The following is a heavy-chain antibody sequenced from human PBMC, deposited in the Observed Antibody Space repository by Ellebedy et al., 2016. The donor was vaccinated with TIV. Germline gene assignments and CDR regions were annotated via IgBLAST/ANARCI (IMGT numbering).Heavy chain of an antibody. CDR3: ARDPGGYTLAF. Sequence: GESLKISCAASGFTFSSYAMHWVRQAPGKGLEWVAVISYDGSNKYYADSVKGRFTISRDNSKNTLYLQMNSLRAEDTAVYYCARDPGGYTLAFWGQGTLVTVSS. D-gene: IGHD5-24*01. CDR2: ISYDGSNK. CDR1: GFTFSSYA. V-gene: IGHV3-30-3*01. J-gene: IGHJ4*02.